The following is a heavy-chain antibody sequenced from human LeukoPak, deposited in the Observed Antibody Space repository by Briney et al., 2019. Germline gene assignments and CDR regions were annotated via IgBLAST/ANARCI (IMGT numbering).Heavy chain of an antibody. J-gene: IGHJ4*02. CDR3: ARAVSIPVGYYFDC. V-gene: IGHV3-7*04. CDR1: GFTFSTYW. D-gene: IGHD2/OR15-2a*01. CDR2: IKHDGSEK. Sequence: GGSPRLSCAASGFTFSTYWMSWVRQAPGKGLEWVANIKHDGSEKYYVDSVKGRFTISRDNTKNSLHLQMNSLRAEDTAVYYCARAVSIPVGYYFDCWGQGTLVTVSS.